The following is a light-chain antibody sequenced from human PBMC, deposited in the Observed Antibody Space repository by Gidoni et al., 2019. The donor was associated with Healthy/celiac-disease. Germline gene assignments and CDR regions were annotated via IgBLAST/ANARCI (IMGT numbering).Light chain of an antibody. V-gene: IGKV1-39*01. CDR3: QQSYSTPPMFT. CDR2: AAS. J-gene: IGKJ2*01. CDR1: QSMSSY. Sequence: DIQMTQSPSSLSASVGYRVTITCRASQSMSSYLNWYQQKPGKAPKLLIYAASSLQSGVPSRFSGSGSGTDFTLPISSLHPEDFATYYCQQSYSTPPMFTFGQGTKLEIK.